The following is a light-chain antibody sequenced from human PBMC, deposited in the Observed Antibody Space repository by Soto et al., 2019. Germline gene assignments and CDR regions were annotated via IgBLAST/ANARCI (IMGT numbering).Light chain of an antibody. CDR1: QSVSSN. J-gene: IGKJ5*01. CDR2: GAS. CDR3: QQYNNWPPVT. Sequence: ETVMTQSPATLSVSPGERATLSCRASQSVSSNVAWYQQKPGQAPRLLIYGASTRATGIPDRFSGSGSGTEITLTISSLQSEDFAVYYCQQYNNWPPVTFGHGTRLEIK. V-gene: IGKV3-15*01.